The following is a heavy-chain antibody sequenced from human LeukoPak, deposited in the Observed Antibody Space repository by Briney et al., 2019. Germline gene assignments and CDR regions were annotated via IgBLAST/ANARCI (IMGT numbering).Heavy chain of an antibody. Sequence: RGSLRLSCAASGFTFSSYAMSWVRQAPGKGLVWVSGISGSGGSTFYADSVKGRFTISRDNSKTTLYLHMNSLRAEDTAVYYCAKALYSSGWYLGYWGQGTLVTVSS. CDR3: AKALYSSGWYLGY. V-gene: IGHV3-23*01. CDR1: GFTFSSYA. J-gene: IGHJ4*02. CDR2: ISGSGGST. D-gene: IGHD6-19*01.